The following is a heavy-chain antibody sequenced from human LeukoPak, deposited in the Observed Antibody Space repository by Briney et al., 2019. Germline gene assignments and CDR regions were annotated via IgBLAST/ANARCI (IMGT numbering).Heavy chain of an antibody. CDR1: GFKFSGYS. J-gene: IGHJ4*02. CDR3: ARDMEGHCSGGSCTAFDS. Sequence: GESLGLSCEASGFKFSGYSMNWVRQAPGKGLEWFSSISSSSSYIYYADSVKGRFTISRVNAKNALYLQIDSLRAEDTAVYYCARDMEGHCSGGSCTAFDSWGPGTLVTVSS. D-gene: IGHD2-15*01. V-gene: IGHV3-21*01. CDR2: ISSSSSYI.